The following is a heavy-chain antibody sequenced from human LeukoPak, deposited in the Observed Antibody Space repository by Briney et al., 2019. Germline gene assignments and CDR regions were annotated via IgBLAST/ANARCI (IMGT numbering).Heavy chain of an antibody. J-gene: IGHJ6*02. CDR2: ISAYNGNT. D-gene: IGHD6-13*01. V-gene: IGHV1-18*01. CDR3: ARPGIAAAGNYYYYGMDV. CDR1: GYTFTSYG. Sequence: ASVKVSCKASGYTFTSYGISWVRQAPGQGLEWMGWISAYNGNTNYAQKFQGRVTITADESTSTAYMELSSLRSEDTAVYYCARPGIAAAGNYYYYGMDVWGQGTTVTVSS.